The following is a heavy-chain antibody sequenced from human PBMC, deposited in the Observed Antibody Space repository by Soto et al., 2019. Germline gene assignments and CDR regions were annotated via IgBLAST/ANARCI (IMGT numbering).Heavy chain of an antibody. CDR1: GFTFSSYS. D-gene: IGHD3-22*01. CDR3: ARDYYDSSGYYSGAFDI. CDR2: ISSSSSYI. Sequence: VGSLRLSCAASGFTFSSYSMNWVRQAPGKGLEWVSSISSSSSYIYYADSVKGRFTISRDNAKNSLYLQMNSLRAEDTAVYYCARDYYDSSGYYSGAFDIWGQGTMVTVSS. V-gene: IGHV3-21*01. J-gene: IGHJ3*02.